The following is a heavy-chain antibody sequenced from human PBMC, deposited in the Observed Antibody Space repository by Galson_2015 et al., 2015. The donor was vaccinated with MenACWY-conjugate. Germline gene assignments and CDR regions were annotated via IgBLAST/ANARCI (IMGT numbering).Heavy chain of an antibody. CDR3: ARNPMVRGVIGENGMDV. CDR1: GGSLSSSSYY. CDR2: IYYSGST. J-gene: IGHJ6*02. Sequence: ETLSLTCTVSGGSLSSSSYYWGWIRQPPGKGLEWIGSIYYSGSTYYNPSLKSRVTISVDTSKTQFSLKLSSVTAADTAVYYCARNPMVRGVIGENGMDVWGQGTTVTVSS. D-gene: IGHD3-10*01. V-gene: IGHV4-39*07.